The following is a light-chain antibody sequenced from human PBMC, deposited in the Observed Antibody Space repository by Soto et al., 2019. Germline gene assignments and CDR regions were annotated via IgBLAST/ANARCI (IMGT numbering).Light chain of an antibody. J-gene: IGKJ1*01. CDR3: QQYYSYPLT. Sequence: DIQMTQSPSSLSASVGDRVTITCRASQGIRNDLGWYQQKPGKAPKLLIYKASTLKSGVPSRFSGSGSGTDFTLTISCLQSEDFATYYCQQYYSYPLTFGQGTKVDIK. CDR1: QGIRND. V-gene: IGKV1-17*01. CDR2: KAS.